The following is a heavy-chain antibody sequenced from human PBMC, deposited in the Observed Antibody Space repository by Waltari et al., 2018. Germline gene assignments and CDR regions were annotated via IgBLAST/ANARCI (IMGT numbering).Heavy chain of an antibody. CDR2: ISSSSSTI. V-gene: IGHV3-48*04. CDR3: ARAADGSGRRSNYYYYMDV. CDR1: GFTFSSYS. J-gene: IGHJ6*03. D-gene: IGHD3-10*01. Sequence: EVQLVESGGGLVQPGGSLRLSCAASGFTFSSYSMNWVRQAPGKGLEWVSYISSSSSTIYYADSVKGRFTISRDNAKNSLYLQMNSLRAEDTAVYYCARAADGSGRRSNYYYYMDVWGKGTTVIVSS.